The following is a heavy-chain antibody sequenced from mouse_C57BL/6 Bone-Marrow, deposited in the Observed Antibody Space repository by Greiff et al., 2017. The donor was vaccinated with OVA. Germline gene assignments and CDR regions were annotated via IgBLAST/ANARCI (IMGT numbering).Heavy chain of an antibody. Sequence: QVQLQQPGAELVMPGASVKLSCTASGYTFTSYWMHWVKQRPGQGLEWIGEIDPSDSYTNYNQKFKGKSTLTVDKSSSTAYMQLSSLTSEDSAVYYCASSPNRYYFDYWGQGTTLTVSS. D-gene: IGHD4-1*01. CDR2: IDPSDSYT. CDR1: GYTFTSYW. V-gene: IGHV1-69*01. J-gene: IGHJ2*01. CDR3: ASSPNRYYFDY.